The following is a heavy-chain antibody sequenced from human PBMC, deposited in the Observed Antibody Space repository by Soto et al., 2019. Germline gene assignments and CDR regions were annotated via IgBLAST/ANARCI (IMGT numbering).Heavy chain of an antibody. V-gene: IGHV4-31*03. J-gene: IGHJ4*02. CDR3: ARTPSDCLGGRCYLPDY. Sequence: QVQLQESGPGLVKPSQTLSLTCTVSGGSISSGAYYWTWIRQHPGKGLEWIAYIYYNGRTSYDPSLKSRVAISIDTSKNQFYLKLSSVTAADTAVYYCARTPSDCLGGRCYLPDYWGQGTLVTASS. CDR1: GGSISSGAYY. D-gene: IGHD2-15*01. CDR2: IYYNGRT.